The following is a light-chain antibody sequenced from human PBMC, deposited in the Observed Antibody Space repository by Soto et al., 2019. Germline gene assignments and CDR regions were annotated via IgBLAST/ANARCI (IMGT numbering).Light chain of an antibody. CDR2: EGI. J-gene: IGLJ2*01. V-gene: IGLV2-23*03. Sequence: QSALTQPASVSGSPGQSITISFTETSSGFGSSYLVSWYQQHPGKAPKLIIYEGIKGPSGLSGRFSGSRSGNTASLTISGLQAEDEADYYCCSYTRGRSFGVVFGGGTKLTVL. CDR3: CSYTRGRSFGVV. CDR1: SSGFGSSYL.